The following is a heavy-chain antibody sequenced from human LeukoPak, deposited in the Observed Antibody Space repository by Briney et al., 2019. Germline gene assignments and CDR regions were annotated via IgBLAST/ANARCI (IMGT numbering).Heavy chain of an antibody. V-gene: IGHV4-59*08. Sequence: PSETLSLTCTVSGGSISSYYWSWIRQPPGKGLEWIGYIYYSGSTNYNPSLKSRVTISVDTSKNQFSLKLSSVTAADTAVYYCARLKDGYNSGLDYWGQGTLVTVSS. CDR2: IYYSGST. CDR1: GGSISSYY. CDR3: ARLKDGYNSGLDY. D-gene: IGHD5-24*01. J-gene: IGHJ4*02.